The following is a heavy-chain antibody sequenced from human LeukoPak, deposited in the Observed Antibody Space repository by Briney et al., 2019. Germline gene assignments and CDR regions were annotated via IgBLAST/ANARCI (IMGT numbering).Heavy chain of an antibody. CDR2: IKSKTDGGTT. Sequence: PGGSLRLSCAASGFTFSNAWMSWVRQAPGKGLEWVGRIKSKTDGGTTDYAAPVKGRFTISRDDSKNTLYLQMNSLKTEDTAVYYCTTEYRSGGSCFGDWGQGTLVTVSS. CDR1: GFTFSNAW. V-gene: IGHV3-15*01. CDR3: TTEYRSGGSCFGD. D-gene: IGHD2-15*01. J-gene: IGHJ4*02.